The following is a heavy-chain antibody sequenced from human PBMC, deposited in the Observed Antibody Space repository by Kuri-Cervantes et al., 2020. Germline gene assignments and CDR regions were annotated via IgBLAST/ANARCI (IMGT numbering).Heavy chain of an antibody. CDR3: ARRRHDSSCFDY. D-gene: IGHD3-22*01. J-gene: IGHJ4*02. CDR1: GGSISSGGYF. CDR2: IYTSGST. Sequence: SETLSLTCTVSGGSISSGGYFWSWIRQPAGKGLEWIGRIYTSGSTNYNPSLKSRVTISVDTSKNQFFLKLSSVTAADTAMYYCARRRHDSSCFDYWGQGTLVTVSS. V-gene: IGHV4-61*02.